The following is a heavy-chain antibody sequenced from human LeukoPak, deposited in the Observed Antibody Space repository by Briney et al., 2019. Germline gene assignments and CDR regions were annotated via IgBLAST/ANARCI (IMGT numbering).Heavy chain of an antibody. CDR3: ARGTKGGWFDP. D-gene: IGHD2-8*01. J-gene: IGHJ5*02. CDR1: GYTFTGYY. V-gene: IGHV1-2*06. CDR2: INPSSGGT. Sequence: GASAKVSCKVSGYTFTGYYLHWLRQAPGQGLEWMGRINPSSGGTNYAQKFQGRVTMTRDTSVNTAYMDLSSLRSDDTAVYYCARGTKGGWFDPWGQGTLVTVSS.